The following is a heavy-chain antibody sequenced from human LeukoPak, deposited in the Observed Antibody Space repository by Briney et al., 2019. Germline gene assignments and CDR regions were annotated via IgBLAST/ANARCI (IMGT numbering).Heavy chain of an antibody. CDR1: CNPFSSYW. CDR2: IYPGDSRT. D-gene: IGHD2-2*01. J-gene: IGHJ5*02. CDR3: ACRKFTSPWSDP. Sequence: GEALKISYKGSCNPFSSYWNGLGPPLSGKGAGVGGVIYPGDSRTRYSPSFQGQVTISADKSISTAYLQWSSLKASDTAMYYCACRKFTSPWSDPWGQGTLVTVS. V-gene: IGHV5-51*01.